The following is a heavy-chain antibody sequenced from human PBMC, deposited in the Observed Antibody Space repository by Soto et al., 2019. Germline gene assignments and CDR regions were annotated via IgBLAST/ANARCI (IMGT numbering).Heavy chain of an antibody. D-gene: IGHD3-22*01. CDR3: ARALYYYDSNGYLDY. Sequence: PSETLSRTCTVSGGSIGTYDWNWIRQSPGKGLEWIGYIFYSGSTNYNPSLKSRLTLSVDRSKNQFSLKLSSVTAADTAVYYCARALYYYDSNGYLDYGGQGTRVTVSS. CDR1: GGSIGTYD. V-gene: IGHV4-59*12. J-gene: IGHJ4*02. CDR2: IFYSGST.